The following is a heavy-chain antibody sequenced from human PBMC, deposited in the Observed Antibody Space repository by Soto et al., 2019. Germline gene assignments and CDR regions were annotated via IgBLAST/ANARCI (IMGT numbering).Heavy chain of an antibody. D-gene: IGHD2-2*01. V-gene: IGHV3-48*03. Sequence: EVQLVESGGGLVQPGGSLRLSCAASRFTFSSYEMHWVRQAPGKGLVGVSYISSSGSTIYYADSVKGRFTISRDNAKNSLYLQMNSLRAEDTAVYYRARDYADYRFDYWGQGTLVTVSS. J-gene: IGHJ4*02. CDR1: RFTFSSYE. CDR3: ARDYADYRFDY. CDR2: ISSSGSTI.